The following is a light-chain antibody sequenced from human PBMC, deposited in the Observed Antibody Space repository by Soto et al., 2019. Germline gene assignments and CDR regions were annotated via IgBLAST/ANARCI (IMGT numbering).Light chain of an antibody. CDR3: QQRNHWPIT. V-gene: IGKV3-15*01. J-gene: IGKJ5*01. CDR2: GGS. Sequence: ERVMTQSPATLTVAAGGRATLPCRASQSISDTLTRYQQEPGQAPRLLIHGGSTRATGFPARFSGSGSGPDFTLTISSLEPEDFAVYYCQQRNHWPITFGQGTRLEL. CDR1: QSISDT.